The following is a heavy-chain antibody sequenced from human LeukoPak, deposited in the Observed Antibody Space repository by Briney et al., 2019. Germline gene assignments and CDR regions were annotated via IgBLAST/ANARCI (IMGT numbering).Heavy chain of an antibody. J-gene: IGHJ4*02. CDR2: ISGSGGST. Sequence: GGSLRLSCAASGFTFSNVWMSWVRQAPGKGLEWVSSISGSGGSTYSADSVKGRFTISRDNAKNSLFLQMNSLRAEDTAFYYCARGISAAAHYFDYWGQGTLVTVSS. CDR1: GFTFSNVW. V-gene: IGHV3-23*01. D-gene: IGHD6-13*01. CDR3: ARGISAAAHYFDY.